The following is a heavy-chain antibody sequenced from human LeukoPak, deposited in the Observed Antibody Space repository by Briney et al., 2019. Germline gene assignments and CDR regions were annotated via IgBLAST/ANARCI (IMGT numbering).Heavy chain of an antibody. D-gene: IGHD3-9*01. V-gene: IGHV4-4*07. J-gene: IGHJ3*02. Sequence: SETLSLTCTVSGGSISSYYWSWIRQPAGKGLEWIGRIYTSGSTNYNPSLKSRVTMSVDTSKNQFSLRLSPVTAADTAVYYCARDTYDILTGYYPDAFDIWGQGTMVTVSS. CDR3: ARDTYDILTGYYPDAFDI. CDR2: IYTSGST. CDR1: GGSISSYY.